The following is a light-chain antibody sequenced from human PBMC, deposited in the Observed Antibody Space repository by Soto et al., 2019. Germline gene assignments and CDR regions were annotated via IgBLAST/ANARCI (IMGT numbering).Light chain of an antibody. J-gene: IGKJ1*01. CDR1: QSVSTN. Sequence: DIVMTQSPSTLSVSPGDRATLSCRTSQSVSTNLAWYQQNLGQAPRLLIYAASTMATGIPARFSGSGSGTEFTLTISSLQSEDFAVYYCQQYNSWPRTFGQGTKVEIK. CDR3: QQYNSWPRT. CDR2: AAS. V-gene: IGKV3-15*01.